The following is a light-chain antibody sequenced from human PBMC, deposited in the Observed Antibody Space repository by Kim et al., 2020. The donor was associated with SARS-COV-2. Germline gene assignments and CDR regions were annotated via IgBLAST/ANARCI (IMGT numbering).Light chain of an antibody. CDR2: AAS. CDR1: QSISSY. CDR3: QQSYSTPRT. Sequence: DIQMTQSPSSLSASVGDRVTITCRASQSISSYLNWYQQKPGKAPKLLIYAASSLQSGVPSRFSGSGSGTDFTLTISSLQPEDFATYYCQQSYSTPRTFDQETKVDIK. J-gene: IGKJ1*01. V-gene: IGKV1-39*01.